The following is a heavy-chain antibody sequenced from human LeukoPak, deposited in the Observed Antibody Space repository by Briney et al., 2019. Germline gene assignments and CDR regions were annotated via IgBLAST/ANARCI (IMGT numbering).Heavy chain of an antibody. Sequence: GGSLRLSCAASGFTFWTYRMNWVRQAPGKGLEWVSSIDGTSTNIYYADSVKGRFTISRDNARNSVYLQMSSLRAEDTAVYYCARDDPSMIAALHYWGQGTLVTVSS. CDR3: ARDDPSMIAALHY. J-gene: IGHJ4*02. D-gene: IGHD6-6*01. V-gene: IGHV3-21*01. CDR2: IDGTSTNI. CDR1: GFTFWTYR.